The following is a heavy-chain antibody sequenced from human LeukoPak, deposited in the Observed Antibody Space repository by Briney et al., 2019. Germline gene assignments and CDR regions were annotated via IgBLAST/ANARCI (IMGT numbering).Heavy chain of an antibody. V-gene: IGHV5-10-1*01. D-gene: IGHD3-22*01. Sequence: GESLKISCKGSGYSFTNYWITWVRQMPGKGLQWMGRIDPSDSYTNYSPSFQGHVTISAGKSISTAYLQWGSLRASDTAMYYCARSSYYDSSGYSTSDYWGQGTLVTASS. CDR2: IDPSDSYT. CDR3: ARSSYYDSSGYSTSDY. CDR1: GYSFTNYW. J-gene: IGHJ4*02.